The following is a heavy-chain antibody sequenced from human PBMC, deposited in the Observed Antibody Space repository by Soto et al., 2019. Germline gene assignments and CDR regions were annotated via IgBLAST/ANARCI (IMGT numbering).Heavy chain of an antibody. CDR1: GFTFSSYG. D-gene: IGHD5-18*01. CDR3: ARDSYSYGYDDAFDI. V-gene: IGHV3-33*01. Sequence: ESVGGVVQPGRSLRLSCAASGFTFSSYGMHWVRQAPGKGLEWVAVIWYDGSNKYYADSVKGRFTISRDNSKNTLYLQMNSLRAEDTAVYYCARDSYSYGYDDAFDIWGQGTMVTVSS. CDR2: IWYDGSNK. J-gene: IGHJ3*02.